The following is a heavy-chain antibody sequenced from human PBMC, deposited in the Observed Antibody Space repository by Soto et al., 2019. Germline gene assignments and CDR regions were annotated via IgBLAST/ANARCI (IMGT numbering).Heavy chain of an antibody. J-gene: IGHJ4*02. V-gene: IGHV4-30-4*08. CDR2: IYYSGST. CDR1: GGCISSGGYY. D-gene: IGHD3-10*01. Sequence: PSETLSLTCTVSGGCISSGGYYWSGIRQHQGKGLEWIWYIYYSGSTYYTPSLESRVTISVDTSKNQFSLKLSSVTAADTAVYYCARVGYYGSGSYYFDYWGQGTLVTVSS. CDR3: ARVGYYGSGSYYFDY.